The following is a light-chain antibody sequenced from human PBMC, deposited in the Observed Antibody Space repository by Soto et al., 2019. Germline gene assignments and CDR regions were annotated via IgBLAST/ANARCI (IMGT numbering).Light chain of an antibody. CDR1: SSDVGSYNL. Sequence: QSALTQPASVSGSPGQSITISCTGTSSDVGSYNLVSWYQQHPGKAPKLMIYEVSKRPSVVSNRFSGSKSGNTASLTISGLQAEDEADYYCCSYAGSSTFEVRVFGTGTKATVL. CDR2: EVS. V-gene: IGLV2-23*02. CDR3: CSYAGSSTFEVRV. J-gene: IGLJ1*01.